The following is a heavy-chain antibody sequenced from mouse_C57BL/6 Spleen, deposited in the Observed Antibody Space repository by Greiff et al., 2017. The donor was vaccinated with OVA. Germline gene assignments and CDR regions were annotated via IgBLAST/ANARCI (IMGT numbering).Heavy chain of an antibody. CDR2: ISSGSSTI. Sequence: EVKLEESGGGLVKPGGSLKLSCAASGFTFSDYGMHWVRQAPEKGLEWVAYISSGSSTIYYADTVKGRFTISRDNAKNTLFLQMTSLRSEDTAMYYCARPNWDVAAMDYWGQGTSVTVSS. D-gene: IGHD4-1*02. V-gene: IGHV5-17*01. CDR1: GFTFSDYG. CDR3: ARPNWDVAAMDY. J-gene: IGHJ4*01.